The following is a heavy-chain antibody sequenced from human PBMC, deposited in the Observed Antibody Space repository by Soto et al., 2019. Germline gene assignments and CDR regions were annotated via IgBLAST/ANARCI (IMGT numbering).Heavy chain of an antibody. CDR2: IWYDGSNK. CDR1: GFTFSSYG. Sequence: GGSLRLSCAASGFTFSSYGMHWVRQAPGKGLEWVAVIWYDGSNKYYADSVKGRFTISRDNSKNTLYLQMNSLRAEDTAVYYCARDPSVTWEQFDYWGQGTLVTVSS. J-gene: IGHJ4*02. D-gene: IGHD4-17*01. V-gene: IGHV3-33*08. CDR3: ARDPSVTWEQFDY.